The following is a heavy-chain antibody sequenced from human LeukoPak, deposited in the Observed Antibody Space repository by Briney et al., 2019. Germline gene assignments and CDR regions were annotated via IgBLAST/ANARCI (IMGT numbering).Heavy chain of an antibody. J-gene: IGHJ4*02. Sequence: SETLSLTCAVYGGSFSGYYWSWIRQPPGKGLEWIGKINHSGSTNYNPSLKSRVTISVDTSKNQFSLKLSSVTAADTAVYYCARAAKYSSSWYGSGFDYWGQGTLVAVSS. CDR3: ARAAKYSSSWYGSGFDY. CDR1: GGSFSGYY. D-gene: IGHD6-13*01. V-gene: IGHV4-34*01. CDR2: INHSGST.